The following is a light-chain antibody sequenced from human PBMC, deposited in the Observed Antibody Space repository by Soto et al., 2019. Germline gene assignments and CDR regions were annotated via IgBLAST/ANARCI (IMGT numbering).Light chain of an antibody. Sequence: DIQMTQSPSTLSASVGDRVTITCRASQSISSWLAWYQQKPGKAPKLLIYKAYSLESRVPSRFSGSGSGTQFTLTITSLQPDDFATYYCQQYNSYWTFGQGTKVEIK. J-gene: IGKJ1*01. CDR2: KAY. CDR3: QQYNSYWT. V-gene: IGKV1-5*03. CDR1: QSISSW.